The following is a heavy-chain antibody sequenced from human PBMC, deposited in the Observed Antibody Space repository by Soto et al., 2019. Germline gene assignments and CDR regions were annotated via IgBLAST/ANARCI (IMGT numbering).Heavy chain of an antibody. V-gene: IGHV4-30-4*01. D-gene: IGHD3-3*01. Sequence: SETLSLTCTVSGGSISSADFYWRWIRQPPGKGLEWIGYISHSGSTYYNPSLKSRVTISVDTSKTQFSLKLNYVTAADTAVYYCDRVSADFWGGYSTDVGGQGTTVTVSS. J-gene: IGHJ6*02. CDR2: ISHSGST. CDR1: GGSISSADFY. CDR3: DRVSADFWGGYSTDV.